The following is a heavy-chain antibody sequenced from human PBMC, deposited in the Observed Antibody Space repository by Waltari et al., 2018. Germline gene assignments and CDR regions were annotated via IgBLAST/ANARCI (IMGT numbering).Heavy chain of an antibody. V-gene: IGHV4-39*01. CDR2: IYHSGTT. CDR1: GGSICTIGYY. CDR3: ARHGGYFSNFDY. J-gene: IGHJ4*02. D-gene: IGHD2-21*01. Sequence: QLQLQESGPGLVKPSETLSLTCTVPGGSICTIGYYWAWFRQPPGKGLEWIGTIYHSGTTYYNPSLESRVTISVDTSRNQFSLKLRSVTAADTAVYYCARHGGYFSNFDYWGQGTLVTVSS.